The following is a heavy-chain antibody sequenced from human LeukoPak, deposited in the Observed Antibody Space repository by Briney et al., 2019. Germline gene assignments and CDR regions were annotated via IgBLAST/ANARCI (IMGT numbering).Heavy chain of an antibody. Sequence: GGSLRLSCAASGFTFSSYAMSWVRQAPGKGLEWVSAISGSGGSTYYADSVKGRFTISRDNSQNTLYLQMNSLRAEDTAVYYCAGQGMVRGVKGTFDYWGQGTLVTVSS. CDR3: AGQGMVRGVKGTFDY. V-gene: IGHV3-23*01. J-gene: IGHJ4*02. CDR1: GFTFSSYA. CDR2: ISGSGGST. D-gene: IGHD3-10*01.